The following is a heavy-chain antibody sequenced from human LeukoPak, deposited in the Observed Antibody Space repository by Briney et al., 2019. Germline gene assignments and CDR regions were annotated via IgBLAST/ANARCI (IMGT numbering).Heavy chain of an antibody. J-gene: IGHJ4*02. D-gene: IGHD1-26*01. Sequence: GGSLRLSCAVPGLNFSNYPMIWVRQALGTGLARVSVISGSGGATFYGDSVQGRCTISRDNSRDTLYLQMNSLTAENTAVYYCGKYLQTTVGANDYWGQGTLVTNSS. CDR2: ISGSGGAT. CDR3: GKYLQTTVGANDY. V-gene: IGHV3-23*01. CDR1: GLNFSNYP.